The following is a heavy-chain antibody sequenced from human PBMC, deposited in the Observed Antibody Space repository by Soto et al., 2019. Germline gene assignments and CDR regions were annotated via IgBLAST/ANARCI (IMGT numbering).Heavy chain of an antibody. Sequence: SVNVSRKASGYTFPCCVINWVRQHRGRGLEWMGWIKPNTGNTGYAQKFQVRITMTRNTSTSTAYRELSSLRSEYTAVYYWARDPMHGSSWQADYWGQGTLVTVSS. CDR1: GYTFPCCV. CDR3: ARDPMHGSSWQADY. D-gene: IGHD6-13*01. J-gene: IGHJ4*02. CDR2: IKPNTGNT. V-gene: IGHV1-8*01.